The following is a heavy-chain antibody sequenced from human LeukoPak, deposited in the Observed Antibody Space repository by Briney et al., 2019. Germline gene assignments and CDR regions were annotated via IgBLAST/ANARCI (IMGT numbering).Heavy chain of an antibody. V-gene: IGHV3-7*01. D-gene: IGHD3-22*01. J-gene: IGHJ3*02. CDR2: IKQDGSEK. CDR1: GFTFSSYA. CDR3: ARDYYDSSGYLGGGPDAFDI. Sequence: GRSLRHSCAASGFTFSSYAMHWVRHAPEKGLEWVANIKQDGSEKYYVDSVKSRFTISRDNATNSLYLQMNSRRAEDTDVYYCARDYYDSSGYLGGGPDAFDIWGQGTMVTVS.